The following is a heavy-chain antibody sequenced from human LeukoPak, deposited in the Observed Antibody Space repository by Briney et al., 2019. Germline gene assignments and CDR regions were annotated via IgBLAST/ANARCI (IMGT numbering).Heavy chain of an antibody. CDR3: ARDYYDSSGYNWFDP. CDR2: INHSGST. V-gene: IGHV4-34*01. D-gene: IGHD3-22*01. J-gene: IGHJ5*02. Sequence: SETLSLTCAVYGGSFSGYYWSWIRQPPGKGLEWIGEINHSGSTNYNPSLKSRVTISVDTSKNQFSLKLTSVTAADTAVYYCARDYYDSSGYNWFDPWGQGTLVTVSS. CDR1: GGSFSGYY.